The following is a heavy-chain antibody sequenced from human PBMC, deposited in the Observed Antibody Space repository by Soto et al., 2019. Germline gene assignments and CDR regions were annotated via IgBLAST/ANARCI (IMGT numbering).Heavy chain of an antibody. V-gene: IGHV3-30*18. J-gene: IGHJ3*01. CDR3: AKDVWNDVPATDVFHL. CDR2: ISYDGIQK. Sequence: GGSLRLSCAASGFTFRRHGMHWVRQAPGKGLEWLTIISYDGIQKFYTESVKCRFTITRDNSKNMVFLQMNSLRAEDTAVYYCAKDVWNDVPATDVFHLCGQGTMVTF. CDR1: GFTFRRHG. D-gene: IGHD1-1*01.